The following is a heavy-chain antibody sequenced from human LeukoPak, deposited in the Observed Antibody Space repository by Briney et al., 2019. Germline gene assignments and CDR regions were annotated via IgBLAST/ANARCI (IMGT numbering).Heavy chain of an antibody. CDR2: INHSGST. CDR3: ARFISGVSADY. V-gene: IGHV4-34*01. D-gene: IGHD2-8*02. J-gene: IGHJ4*02. Sequence: SSETLSLTCAVYGGSFSGYYWSWIRQPPGKGLEWIGEINHSGSTNYNPSLKSRVTISVDTSKNQFSLKLSSVTAADTAVYYCARFISGVSADYWGQGTLVTVSS. CDR1: GGSFSGYY.